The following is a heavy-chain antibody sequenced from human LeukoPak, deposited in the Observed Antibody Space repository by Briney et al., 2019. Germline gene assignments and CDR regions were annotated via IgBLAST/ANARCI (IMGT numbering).Heavy chain of an antibody. J-gene: IGHJ4*02. D-gene: IGHD3-10*01. V-gene: IGHV3-21*01. CDR2: ISSSSSYI. CDR3: ARKTSGSSSAPGY. Sequence: GGSLRLSCAASGFTFSSYSMNWVRQAPGKGLEWVSSISSSSSYIYYADSVKGRFTISRDNAKNSLYLQMNSLRAEDTAVYYCARKTSGSSSAPGYWGQGTLVTASS. CDR1: GFTFSSYS.